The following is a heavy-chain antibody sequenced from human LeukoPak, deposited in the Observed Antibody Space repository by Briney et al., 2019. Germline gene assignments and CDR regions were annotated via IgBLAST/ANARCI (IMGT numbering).Heavy chain of an antibody. J-gene: IGHJ5*02. V-gene: IGHV5-51*01. D-gene: IGHD2-2*02. CDR2: IYSGDSDT. Sequence: GESLMISCKGSGYSFTSYWIGWVRQMPGKGLEWMGIIYSGDSDTRYSPSFQGQVTISADKSINTVYLQWSSLKASDTAMYYCARGGYCSSNSCYTGINWFDPWGQGTLVTVSS. CDR1: GYSFTSYW. CDR3: ARGGYCSSNSCYTGINWFDP.